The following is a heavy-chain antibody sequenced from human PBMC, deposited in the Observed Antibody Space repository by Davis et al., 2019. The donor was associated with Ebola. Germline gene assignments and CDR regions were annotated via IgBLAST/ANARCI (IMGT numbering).Heavy chain of an antibody. J-gene: IGHJ4*02. CDR1: GYTFTSYD. Sequence: ASVKVSCKASGYTFTSYDINWVRQATGQGLEWVGWMNPNSGHTGYAQKFQGRVTMTRNTSINTAYMELSSLRSEDTAVYFCARDSSGVVGANDFDYWGQGTLVTVSS. CDR2: MNPNSGHT. D-gene: IGHD1-26*01. V-gene: IGHV1-8*01. CDR3: ARDSSGVVGANDFDY.